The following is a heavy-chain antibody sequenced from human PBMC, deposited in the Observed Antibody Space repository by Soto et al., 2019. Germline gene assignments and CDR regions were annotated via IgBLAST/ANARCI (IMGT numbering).Heavy chain of an antibody. Sequence: QMQLVQSGPEVKKPGTSVKVSCKASGFTFTSSAVQWVRQARGQRLEWIGWIVVGSGNTNYAQKFQERVTITRDMSTSTAYMELSSLRSEDTAVYYCAAVRSRVVTDYYYYGMDVWGQGTTVTVSS. V-gene: IGHV1-58*01. CDR3: AAVRSRVVTDYYYYGMDV. CDR2: IVVGSGNT. CDR1: GFTFTSSA. J-gene: IGHJ6*02. D-gene: IGHD3-3*01.